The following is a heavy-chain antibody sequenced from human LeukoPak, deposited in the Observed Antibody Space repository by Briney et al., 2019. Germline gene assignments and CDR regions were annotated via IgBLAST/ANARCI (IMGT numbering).Heavy chain of an antibody. CDR1: GGSISSSSYY. J-gene: IGHJ6*03. D-gene: IGHD4-11*01. CDR3: ARPLQSYYYMDV. V-gene: IGHV4-39*01. Sequence: SETLSLTCTVSGGSISSSSYYWGWIRQPPGKGLEWIGSIYYSGSTYYNPSLKSRVTISVDTSKNQFSLRLSSVTAADTAVYYCARPLQSYYYMDVWGKGTTVTVSS. CDR2: IYYSGST.